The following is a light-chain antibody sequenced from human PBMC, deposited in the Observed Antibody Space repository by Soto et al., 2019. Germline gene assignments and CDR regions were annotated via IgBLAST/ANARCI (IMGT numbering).Light chain of an antibody. CDR2: AAS. V-gene: IGKV1D-12*01. Sequence: DIQMTQSPSSVSASVGDRVTITCRASQRITSWLAWYQQNPGKAPKLLMYAASSLQSGVPSRFSGSGSGTDFTLTISSLQPEDFANYYCQQANSSPLTFGGGTKVEIK. J-gene: IGKJ4*01. CDR1: QRITSW. CDR3: QQANSSPLT.